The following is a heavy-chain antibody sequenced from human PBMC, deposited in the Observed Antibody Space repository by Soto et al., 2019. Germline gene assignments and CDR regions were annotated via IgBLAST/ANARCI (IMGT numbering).Heavy chain of an antibody. CDR3: AKDINYYGSGSFDN. CDR2: ISYDTTIK. CDR1: GFNFNDYG. J-gene: IGHJ4*02. V-gene: IGHV3-30*18. D-gene: IGHD3-10*01. Sequence: GGSLRLSCAASGFNFNDYGMEWVRQAPGKGLEWVAMISYDTTIKTYADSVKGRFTISRDNAKNTLYLQMNSLRVEDTAMYYCAKDINYYGSGSFDNWGQGTPVTVSS.